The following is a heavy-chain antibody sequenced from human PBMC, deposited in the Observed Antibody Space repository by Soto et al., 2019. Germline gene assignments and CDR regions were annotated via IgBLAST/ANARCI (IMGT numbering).Heavy chain of an antibody. V-gene: IGHV1-46*01. J-gene: IGHJ5*02. D-gene: IGHD2-15*01. CDR1: GYTFTSYY. CDR3: ARGYCSGGSCYSQKAKHNSRDNWFDP. CDR2: INPSGGST. Sequence: ASVKVSFKASGYTFTSYYMHWVRHAPGQGLEWMGIINPSGGSTSYAQKFQGRVTMTRDTSTSTVYMELSSLRSEDTAVYYCARGYCSGGSCYSQKAKHNSRDNWFDPWGQGTLVTAPQ.